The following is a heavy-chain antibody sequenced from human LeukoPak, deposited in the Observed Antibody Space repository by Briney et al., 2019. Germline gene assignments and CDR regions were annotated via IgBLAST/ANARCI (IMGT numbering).Heavy chain of an antibody. Sequence: GGSLRLSCEASGFTFSNAWMSWVRHAPGKGREWVGRIQSKTDGGTPDYAAPVKGRFTVPRDDSTNTLYLQMNSLKTEDTAVYYCTTLMVRGVPAYWGQGTLVTVSS. V-gene: IGHV3-15*01. CDR2: IQSKTDGGTP. CDR3: TTLMVRGVPAY. D-gene: IGHD3-10*01. J-gene: IGHJ4*02. CDR1: GFTFSNAW.